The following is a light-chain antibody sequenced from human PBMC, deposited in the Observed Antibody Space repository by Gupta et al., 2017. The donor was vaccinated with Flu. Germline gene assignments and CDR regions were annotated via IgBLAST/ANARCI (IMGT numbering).Light chain of an antibody. Sequence: DIQMTQSPSSLSASVGDRVTITCRASQSTSSYLNWYQQKPGKAPKLLIYAASSLQSGVPSRFSGSGSGTDFTLTISKVEAEDFATYYCKQSERTPPTFGHGTKVDIK. V-gene: IGKV1-39*01. CDR2: AAS. CDR3: KQSERTPPT. CDR1: QSTSSY. J-gene: IGKJ1*01.